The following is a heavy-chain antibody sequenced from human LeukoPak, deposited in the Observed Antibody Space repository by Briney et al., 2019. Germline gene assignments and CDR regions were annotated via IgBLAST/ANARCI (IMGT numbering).Heavy chain of an antibody. V-gene: IGHV3-9*01. Sequence: GGSLRPSCAASGFTFDDYAMHWVRQAPGKGLEWVSGISWNSGSIGYADSVKGRFTISRDNAKNSLYLQMNSLRAEDTALYYCAKTGGGRVRGVISYYYYYMDVWGKGTTVTISS. D-gene: IGHD3-10*01. J-gene: IGHJ6*03. CDR2: ISWNSGSI. CDR1: GFTFDDYA. CDR3: AKTGGGRVRGVISYYYYYMDV.